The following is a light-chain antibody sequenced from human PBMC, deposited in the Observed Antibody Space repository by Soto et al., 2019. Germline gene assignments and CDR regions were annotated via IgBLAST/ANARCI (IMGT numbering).Light chain of an antibody. V-gene: IGLV1-44*01. J-gene: IGLJ2*01. CDR2: SNN. CDR1: SSDIGSKT. Sequence: QSVLTQPPSASGTPGQRVTISCSGSSSDIGSKTVNWYQQLPGTAPKLLIYSNNQRPSGVPDRFSGSKSGTSASLAIRGLQSQDAAADYPAAWDDSLNGVVFGGGTQLTVL. CDR3: AAWDDSLNGVV.